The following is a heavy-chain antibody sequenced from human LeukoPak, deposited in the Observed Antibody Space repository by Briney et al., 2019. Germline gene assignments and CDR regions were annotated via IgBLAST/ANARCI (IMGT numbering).Heavy chain of an antibody. CDR3: ARDDRFDGSGHYSAFDV. J-gene: IGHJ3*01. V-gene: IGHV3-11*05. CDR1: GFTFSDFY. D-gene: IGHD3-22*01. Sequence: RGSLRLSCAASGFTFSDFYMNWIRQAPGKGPEWISFISSSSSHTNYADSVKGRFTISRDNAKNSLFLQMNSLRDEDTAVYYCARDDRFDGSGHYSAFDVWGQRTLVSASS. CDR2: ISSSSSHT.